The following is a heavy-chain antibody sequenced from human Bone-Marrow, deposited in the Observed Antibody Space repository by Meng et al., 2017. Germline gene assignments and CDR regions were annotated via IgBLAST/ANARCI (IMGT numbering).Heavy chain of an antibody. CDR1: GYNFPDYW. D-gene: IGHD3-10*01. CDR2: IDPKSGDT. V-gene: IGHV1-2*06. Sequence: ASVKVSCKPSGYNFPDYWLHWVRRAPGQGLEWMGRIDPKSGDTHYAQRFQGRVTMTGDTSISTAYMELRSLRSDDTAVYYCARVLLWFGELSGDYWGQGTLVTVSS. CDR3: ARVLLWFGELSGDY. J-gene: IGHJ4*02.